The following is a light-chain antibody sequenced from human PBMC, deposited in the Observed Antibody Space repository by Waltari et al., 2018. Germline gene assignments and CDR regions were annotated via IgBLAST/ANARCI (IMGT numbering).Light chain of an antibody. CDR1: HGISNS. V-gene: IGKV1-27*01. CDR2: AAS. CDR3: QKFNSVPWT. Sequence: DIVMTQSPSSLSASVGDRVTITCRASHGISNSLAWYQQKPGKVPKLLIYAASTLQSGVPSRFSGSGSGTDFTLTISSLQPEDAATYYCQKFNSVPWTFGQGTKVEIK. J-gene: IGKJ1*01.